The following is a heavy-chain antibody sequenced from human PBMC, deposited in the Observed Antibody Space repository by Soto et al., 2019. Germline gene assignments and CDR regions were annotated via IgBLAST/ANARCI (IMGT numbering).Heavy chain of an antibody. CDR1: GVSFSGYY. D-gene: IGHD6-19*01. J-gene: IGHJ5*02. V-gene: IGHV4-34*01. CDR2: INHSGST. Sequence: SETLSLTCAVYGVSFSGYYWSWIRQPPGKGLEWIGEINHSGSTNYNPSLKSRVTRSVDTSKNQFSLKLSSVTAADTAVYYCARESGSGWYVWFDPWGQGTLVTVSS. CDR3: ARESGSGWYVWFDP.